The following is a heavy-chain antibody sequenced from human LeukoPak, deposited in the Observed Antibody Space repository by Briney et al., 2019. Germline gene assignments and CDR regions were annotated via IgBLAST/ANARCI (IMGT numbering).Heavy chain of an antibody. CDR1: GESFSGRH. CDR2: IYYSGNT. J-gene: IGHJ6*03. V-gene: IGHV4-34*01. Sequence: SETLSLTCAVYGESFSGRHWSWIRQPPGRMLEWIGSIYYSGNTYYNPSLKSRVTISVDTSKNEFSLKLSSVTAADTAVYYCARGVLGSSWYNYYYMDVWGKGTTVTVSS. D-gene: IGHD6-13*01. CDR3: ARGVLGSSWYNYYYMDV.